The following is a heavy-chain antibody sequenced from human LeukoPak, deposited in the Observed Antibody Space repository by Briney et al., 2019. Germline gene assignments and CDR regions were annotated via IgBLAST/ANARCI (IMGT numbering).Heavy chain of an antibody. Sequence: GGSLRLSCAASGFTFSSYTMNWVRQAPGKGLEWVSSISGSSLYIYYADSVKGRFTISRDNAKNSLYLQMNSLRAEDTAVYYCASGFYYDTSGYPNWGQGTLVTVSS. CDR1: GFTFSSYT. V-gene: IGHV3-21*01. J-gene: IGHJ4*02. CDR3: ASGFYYDTSGYPN. D-gene: IGHD3-22*01. CDR2: ISGSSLYI.